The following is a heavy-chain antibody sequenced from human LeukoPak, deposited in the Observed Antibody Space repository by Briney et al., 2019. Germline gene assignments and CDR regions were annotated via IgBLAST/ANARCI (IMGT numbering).Heavy chain of an antibody. CDR3: ARGCSAGTPHNWFDP. Sequence: SETLSLTCTVSGGSISGYYWSWIRQPPGKGLEWIGYIYYSGSTNYNSSLKSRVTISADTSKNQFSLKLSSVTAADTAVYYCARGCSAGTPHNWFDPWGQGTLVTVSS. J-gene: IGHJ5*02. CDR1: GGSISGYY. CDR2: IYYSGST. V-gene: IGHV4-59*01. D-gene: IGHD6-13*01.